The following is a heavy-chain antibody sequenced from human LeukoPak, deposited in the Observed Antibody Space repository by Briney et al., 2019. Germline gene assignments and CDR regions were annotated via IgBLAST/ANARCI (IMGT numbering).Heavy chain of an antibody. CDR3: ARDPTRYLRYGYFDY. CDR1: GFTFDKFA. D-gene: IGHD4-17*01. J-gene: IGHJ4*02. CDR2: INYNSGNI. V-gene: IGHV3-9*01. Sequence: GGSLRLSCGASGFTFDKFAMHWVRQAPGRGLEWVAGINYNSGNIGYADSVKGRFFISRDNAKNSLYLQMHSLRAEDTAIYYCARDPTRYLRYGYFDYWGQGAQVTVSS.